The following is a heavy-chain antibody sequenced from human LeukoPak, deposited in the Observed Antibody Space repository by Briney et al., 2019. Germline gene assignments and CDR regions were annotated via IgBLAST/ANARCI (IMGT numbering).Heavy chain of an antibody. D-gene: IGHD3-10*01. V-gene: IGHV3-66*01. CDR1: GITVSSNF. CDR3: ARDVTGELDY. CDR2: IYSDGGSS. Sequence: GGSLRLSCAASGITVSSNFMTWVRQAPGKGLEWVSLIYSDGGSSYYADSVRDRFTMSRDISRNTLYLQMNSLRAEDTAVYYCARDVTGELDYWGQGTLVTVSS. J-gene: IGHJ4*02.